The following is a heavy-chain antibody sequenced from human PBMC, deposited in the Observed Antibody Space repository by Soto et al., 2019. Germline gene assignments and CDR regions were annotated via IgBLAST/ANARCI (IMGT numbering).Heavy chain of an antibody. CDR1: GFTFSGHP. D-gene: IGHD3-10*01. CDR3: ARDRGCESSQALPCFEV. CDR2: ISKNGAIT. J-gene: IGHJ3*01. V-gene: IGHV3-64D*06. Sequence: GGSLRLSCSASGFTFSGHPMHWVRQAPGLGLEHVAGISKNGAITFYADSVKGRFTISRDNSKNTLFLYVGSLTMEDTAVYYCARDRGCESSQALPCFEVWGHGTMVTVSS.